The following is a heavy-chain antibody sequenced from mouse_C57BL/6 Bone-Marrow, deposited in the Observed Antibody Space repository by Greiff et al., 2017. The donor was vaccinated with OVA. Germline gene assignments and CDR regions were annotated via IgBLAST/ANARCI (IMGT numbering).Heavy chain of an antibody. J-gene: IGHJ4*01. CDR3: ARDNGKYAMDY. CDR2: ISDGGSST. V-gene: IGHV5-4*01. CDR1: GFTLSSYA. Sequence: DVMLVESGGGLVKPGGSLKLSCAASGFTLSSYAMSWVRQTPEKRLEWVATISDGGSSTYYPDNVKGRFTISRDTAKNNLYLQMSHLKSEDTASDYCARDNGKYAMDYWGQGTSVTVSS. D-gene: IGHD2-1*01.